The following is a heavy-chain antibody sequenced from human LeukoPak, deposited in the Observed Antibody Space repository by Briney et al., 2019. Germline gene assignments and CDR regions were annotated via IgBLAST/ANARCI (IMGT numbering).Heavy chain of an antibody. V-gene: IGHV1-18*04. D-gene: IGHD3-9*01. CDR1: GYTFTSYG. Sequence: ASVKVSCKASGYTFTSYGISWVRQAPGQGLEWMGWISAYNGNTNYAQKLQGRVTMTTDTSTSTAYMELRSLRSEDTAVYYCAREVDYDILTGYSNDYWGQGTLVTVSS. CDR2: ISAYNGNT. J-gene: IGHJ4*02. CDR3: AREVDYDILTGYSNDY.